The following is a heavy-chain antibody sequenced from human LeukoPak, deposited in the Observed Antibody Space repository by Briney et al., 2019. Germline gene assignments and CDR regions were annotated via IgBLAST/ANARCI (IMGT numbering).Heavy chain of an antibody. D-gene: IGHD5-24*01. Sequence: PSGTLSLTCAVTGGSISSRNWWSWVRQPPGKGLEWIGEIYHSGSTNYNPSLKSRVTISVDKSKNQFSLKLSSVTAADTAVYYCAAGMATTSRAFDIWGQGTMVTVSS. J-gene: IGHJ3*02. V-gene: IGHV4-4*02. CDR2: IYHSGST. CDR3: AAGMATTSRAFDI. CDR1: GGSISSRNW.